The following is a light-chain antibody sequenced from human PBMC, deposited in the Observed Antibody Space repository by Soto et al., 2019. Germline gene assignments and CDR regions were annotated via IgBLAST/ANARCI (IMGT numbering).Light chain of an antibody. CDR2: RAS. Sequence: EIVLTQSPGTLSLSPGERATLSCRASQSVSSDYLAWYQQKPGQTPKVLIYRASSRATGIPDRFSGSGSGTDFTLTISRLEPEDFAVYFCQHYKTWPLAFGGGTKVEIK. V-gene: IGKV3-20*01. CDR1: QSVSSDY. CDR3: QHYKTWPLA. J-gene: IGKJ4*01.